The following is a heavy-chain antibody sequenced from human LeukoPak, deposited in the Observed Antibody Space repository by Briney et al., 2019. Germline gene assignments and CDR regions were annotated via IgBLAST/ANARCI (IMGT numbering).Heavy chain of an antibody. CDR3: AGEYCSGGTCRQGFDY. V-gene: IGHV1-2*02. CDR1: GYTFTAYY. Sequence: ASVTLSCKASGYTFTAYYMHWVRQAPGQGPEYMGWINPDSGDTKPAQNFQGRVTLTRDTSISTAYMELSSLRSDDSAIYYCAGEYCSGGTCRQGFDYWGQGTLVTVSS. J-gene: IGHJ4*02. D-gene: IGHD2-15*01. CDR2: INPDSGDT.